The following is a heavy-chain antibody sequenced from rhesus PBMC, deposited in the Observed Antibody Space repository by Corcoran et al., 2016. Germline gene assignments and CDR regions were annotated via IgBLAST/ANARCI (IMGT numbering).Heavy chain of an antibody. CDR2: ISYTGGST. CDR3: ARDYSGYSYFDY. CDR1: GFSFSDYY. V-gene: IGHV3S18*01. J-gene: IGHJ4*01. Sequence: EVQLVESGGGLAKPGGSLRLSCADSGFSFSDYYMYWVRQAPGKGLGWVSGISYTGGSTYYADSLKGRFTISRENAKNTLYLQMDSLRAEDTAVYYCARDYSGYSYFDYWGQGVLVTVSS. D-gene: IGHD5-24*01.